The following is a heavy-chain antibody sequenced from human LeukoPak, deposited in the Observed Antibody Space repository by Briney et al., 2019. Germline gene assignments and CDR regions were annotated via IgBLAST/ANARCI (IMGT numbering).Heavy chain of an antibody. CDR1: GFTFSDHY. CDR3: ARSPASWYFDY. Sequence: GGSLRLSCAASGFTFSDHYMDWVRQAPGKGLEWVAFIRYHGSDKFYADSVKGRFTISRDNSKNTLYLQMNSLRPEDTSVYYCARSPASWYFDYWGQGTLVTVSS. J-gene: IGHJ4*02. V-gene: IGHV3-30*02. CDR2: IRYHGSDK. D-gene: IGHD2-2*01.